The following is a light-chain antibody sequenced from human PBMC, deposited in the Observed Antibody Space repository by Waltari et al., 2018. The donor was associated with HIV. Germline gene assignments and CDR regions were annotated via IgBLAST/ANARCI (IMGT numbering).Light chain of an antibody. CDR3: QSYDSSLSRRV. V-gene: IGLV1-40*01. J-gene: IGLJ3*02. CDR2: RNS. Sequence: QSVLTQPPSVSGAPGQRVTISCTGSSSTIAAGEHVHWYQQIPGTAPKRLIYRNSERPSGVPDRFSGSKSGTSASLAITGLQAQDEADYYCQSYDSSLSRRVFGGGTKLTVL. CDR1: SSTIAAGEH.